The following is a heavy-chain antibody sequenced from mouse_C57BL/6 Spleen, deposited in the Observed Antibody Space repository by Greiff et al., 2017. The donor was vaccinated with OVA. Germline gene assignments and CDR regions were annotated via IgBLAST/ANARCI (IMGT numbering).Heavy chain of an antibody. CDR3: ARNYGSSYGNYFDY. J-gene: IGHJ2*01. CDR2: IWRGGST. D-gene: IGHD1-1*01. Sequence: VKLKESGPGLVQPSQSLSITCTVSGFSLTSYGVHWVRQSPGKGLEWLGVIWRGGSTDYNAAFISRLSISKDNSKSQVFFKMNSLQADDTAIYYCARNYGSSYGNYFDYWGQGTTLTVSS. V-gene: IGHV2-2*01. CDR1: GFSLTSYG.